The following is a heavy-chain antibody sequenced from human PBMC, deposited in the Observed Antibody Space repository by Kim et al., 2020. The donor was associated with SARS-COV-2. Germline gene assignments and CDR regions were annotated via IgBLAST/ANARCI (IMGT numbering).Heavy chain of an antibody. CDR1: GFTFSNFG. Sequence: GGSLRLSCAASGFTFSNFGMHWVRQAPGKGLEWVAVIWYDGSKTYYADSIKGRFTISRDNSKNTLYVQMNSLRVEDTAVYYCAKSTDYDSSGYYYYFDYWGQGTLVTVSS. J-gene: IGHJ4*02. CDR2: IWYDGSKT. CDR3: AKSTDYDSSGYYYYFDY. V-gene: IGHV3-33*06. D-gene: IGHD3-22*01.